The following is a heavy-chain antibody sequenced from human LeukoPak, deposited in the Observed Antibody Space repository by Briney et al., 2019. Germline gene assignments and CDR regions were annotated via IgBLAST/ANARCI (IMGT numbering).Heavy chain of an antibody. D-gene: IGHD1-14*01. V-gene: IGHV4-34*01. J-gene: IGHJ4*02. CDR1: GGSFSGYY. CDR2: INHSGST. Sequence: PSETLSLTCAVYGGSFSGYYGSWIRQPPGKGLDWIGEINHSGSTNYNPSLKSRVTISVDTSKNQFSLKLSSVTAADTAVYYCARGNGLTDGERYYFDYWGQGTLVTVSS. CDR3: ARGNGLTDGERYYFDY.